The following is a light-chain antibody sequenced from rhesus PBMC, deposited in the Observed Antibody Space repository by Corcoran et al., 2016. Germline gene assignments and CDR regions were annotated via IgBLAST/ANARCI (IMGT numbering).Light chain of an antibody. CDR2: AAS. J-gene: IGKJ2*01. V-gene: IGKV1-43*02. CDR3: LQYNSDPYS. CDR1: QGISTF. Sequence: DIQMTQSPSSLSASVGDRVTITCRASQGISTFLNWYQQKPGKAPKRLIYAASSLESGVPSRFSGSGSGTDFTLHISSLQPEEFATYYCLQYNSDPYSFGQGTKVENK.